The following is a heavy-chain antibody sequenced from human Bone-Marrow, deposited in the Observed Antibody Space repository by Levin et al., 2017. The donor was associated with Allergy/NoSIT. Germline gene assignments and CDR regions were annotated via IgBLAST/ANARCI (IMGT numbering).Heavy chain of an antibody. V-gene: IGHV3-9*01. CDR3: AKGLNWGSPNPFDS. Sequence: SLKISCTASGFTFNDYAMHWVRQSPEKGLEWVSGISWNSYSIGYADSVKARFTISRDNARNSLFLQMNSLTPEDTALYFCAKGLNWGSPNPFDSWGRGTLVTVSS. D-gene: IGHD7-27*01. J-gene: IGHJ4*02. CDR2: ISWNSYSI. CDR1: GFTFNDYA.